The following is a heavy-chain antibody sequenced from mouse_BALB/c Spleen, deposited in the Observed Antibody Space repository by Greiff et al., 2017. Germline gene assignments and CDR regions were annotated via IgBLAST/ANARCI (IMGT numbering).Heavy chain of an antibody. Sequence: EVQVVESGGGLVQPGGSLKLSCAASGFTFSSYTMSWVRQTPEKRLEWVAYISNGGGSTYYPDTVKGRFTISRDNAKNTLYLQMSSLKSEDTAMYYCARHFSTMITIGAYWGQGTLVTVSA. D-gene: IGHD2-4*01. CDR3: ARHFSTMITIGAY. V-gene: IGHV5-12-2*01. CDR1: GFTFSSYT. J-gene: IGHJ3*01. CDR2: ISNGGGST.